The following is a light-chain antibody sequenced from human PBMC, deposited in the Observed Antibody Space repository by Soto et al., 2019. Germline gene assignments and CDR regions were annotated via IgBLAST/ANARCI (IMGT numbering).Light chain of an antibody. CDR2: EVV. Sequence: QSVLTQPASVSGSPGQSITIACTGTSSDIGAYKYVSWYQQHPGKAPKLIILEVVNRPSGVSDRFSGSKSGNTASLTISGLQAEDEGDYYCSSYTSDSTRVFGTGTKLTVL. J-gene: IGLJ1*01. CDR1: SSDIGAYKY. CDR3: SSYTSDSTRV. V-gene: IGLV2-14*01.